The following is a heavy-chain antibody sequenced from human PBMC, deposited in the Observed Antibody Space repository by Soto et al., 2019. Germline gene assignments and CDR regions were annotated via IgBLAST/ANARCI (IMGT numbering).Heavy chain of an antibody. V-gene: IGHV4-59*01. J-gene: IGHJ4*02. CDR1: GGSISSYY. Sequence: SETLSLTCPVSGGSISSYYWSWIRQPPGKGLEWIGYIYYSGSTNYNPSLKSRVTISVDTSKNQFSLKLSSVTAADTAVYYCARGEKYYYDRSGHYDYWGQGTLVTVSS. D-gene: IGHD3-22*01. CDR2: IYYSGST. CDR3: ARGEKYYYDRSGHYDY.